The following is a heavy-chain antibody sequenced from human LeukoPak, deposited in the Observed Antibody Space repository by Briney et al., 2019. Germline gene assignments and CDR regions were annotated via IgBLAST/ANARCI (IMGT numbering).Heavy chain of an antibody. CDR2: IGASDGTT. Sequence: GGSLRLPCAASGFTFSTYVMNWVRQAPGKGLEWVSAIGASDGTTFYADSVRGRFAISRDDSKNTLFLDMHSLRAEDTALYYCTKRVDGSGTYYIDYWGQGTLVTVSS. D-gene: IGHD3-10*01. CDR1: GFTFSTYV. J-gene: IGHJ4*02. V-gene: IGHV3-23*01. CDR3: TKRVDGSGTYYIDY.